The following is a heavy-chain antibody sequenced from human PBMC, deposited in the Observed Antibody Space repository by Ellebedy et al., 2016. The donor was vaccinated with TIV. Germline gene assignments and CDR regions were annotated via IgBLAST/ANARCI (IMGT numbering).Heavy chain of an antibody. Sequence: PGGSLRLSCAASGFTFSDYYMSWIRQAPGKGLEWVSYISQTGSSSIYYADSVKGRFTISRDNAKNSLYLQMNSLRAEDTAVYYCARDYYGSGSYGYYFDYWGQGTLVTVSS. J-gene: IGHJ4*02. CDR2: ISQTGSSSI. V-gene: IGHV3-11*04. CDR3: ARDYYGSGSYGYYFDY. D-gene: IGHD3-10*01. CDR1: GFTFSDYY.